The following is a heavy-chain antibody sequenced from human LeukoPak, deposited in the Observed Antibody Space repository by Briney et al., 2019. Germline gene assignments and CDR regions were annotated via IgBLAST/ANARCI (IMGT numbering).Heavy chain of an antibody. V-gene: IGHV3-15*01. CDR2: FKTKTDGGTT. Sequence: GGSLRLSCAASGFTFTNAWMSWVRQAPGKGLEWVGRFKTKTDGGTTDYAAPVKGRFTISRDASKYTLYLQMDSLKTEDTAMYYCTTDNWRGLDAFDVWGLGTMVTVSS. J-gene: IGHJ3*01. CDR3: TTDNWRGLDAFDV. CDR1: GFTFTNAW. D-gene: IGHD3-3*01.